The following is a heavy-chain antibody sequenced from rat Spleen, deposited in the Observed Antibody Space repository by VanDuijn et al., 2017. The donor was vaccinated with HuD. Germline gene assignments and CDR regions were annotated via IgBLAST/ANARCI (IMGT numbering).Heavy chain of an antibody. CDR2: ISSGGNT. V-gene: IGHV2S12*01. J-gene: IGHJ4*01. Sequence: QVHLKESGPGLVQSSQTLSLTCTVSGFSLTSNGVSWVRQPPGEGLEWIAAISSGGNTYYNSALKSRLSISRDTSKSQVFLKMNSLQTDDTGTYYCTRDGTTGIFAYVMDAWGQGASVTVSS. CDR3: TRDGTTGIFAYVMDA. D-gene: IGHD1-9*01. CDR1: GFSLTSNG.